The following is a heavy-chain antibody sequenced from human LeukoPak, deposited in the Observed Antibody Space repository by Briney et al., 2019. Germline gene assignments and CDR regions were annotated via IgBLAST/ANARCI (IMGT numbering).Heavy chain of an antibody. D-gene: IGHD3-16*02. CDR1: GFTFSTYA. V-gene: IGHV3-23*01. Sequence: QAGGSLRLSCAASGFTFSTYAMSWVRQAPGKGLEWVAAISDGIMINTYYTDSVKGRFTISRDNSKNTLYLQMNSLRDDDTAVYYCAKDPVVGAPHVFDIWGQGTMVTVSS. J-gene: IGHJ3*02. CDR3: AKDPVVGAPHVFDI. CDR2: ISDGIMINT.